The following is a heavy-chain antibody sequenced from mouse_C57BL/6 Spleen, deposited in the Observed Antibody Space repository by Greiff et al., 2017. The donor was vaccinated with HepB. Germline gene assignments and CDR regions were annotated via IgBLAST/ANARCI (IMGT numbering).Heavy chain of an antibody. Sequence: QVQLKQPGAELVRPGSSVKLSCKASGYTFTSYWMHWVKQRPIQGLEWIGNIDPSDSETHYNQKFKDKATLTVDKSSSTAYMQLSSLTSEDSAVYYCARLSSGAMDYWGQGTSVTVSS. D-gene: IGHD3-2*02. J-gene: IGHJ4*01. CDR3: ARLSSGAMDY. CDR2: IDPSDSET. CDR1: GYTFTSYW. V-gene: IGHV1-52*01.